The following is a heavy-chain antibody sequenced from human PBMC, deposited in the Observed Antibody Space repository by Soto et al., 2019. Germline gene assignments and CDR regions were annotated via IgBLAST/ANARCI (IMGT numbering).Heavy chain of an antibody. Sequence: GGSLRLACAASGFAFGSYGTTWVRQAPGRGLDWVSGIDANSGKIFYAESVRGRFIISRDNSKSMLYLQMNSLRDEDTAIDYCTKLDGYADVWCQGATVTVFS. CDR3: TKLDGYADV. CDR1: GFAFGSYG. D-gene: IGHD2-15*01. J-gene: IGHJ6*02. V-gene: IGHV3-23*05. CDR2: IDANSGKI.